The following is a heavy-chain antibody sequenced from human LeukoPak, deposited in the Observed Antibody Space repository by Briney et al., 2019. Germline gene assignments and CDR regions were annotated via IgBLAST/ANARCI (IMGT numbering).Heavy chain of an antibody. CDR3: ARATGVVVIGYYYYGMDV. CDR1: GWSFSSYC. J-gene: IGHJ6*02. Sequence: SWGTLSLSCAASGWSFSSYCRSWIRQAPGKGLEWIWSINSSSSYIYYADSVKGRFTISRDNAKNSLYLQMNSLRAEDTAVYYCARATGVVVIGYYYYGMDVWGQGTTVTVSS. D-gene: IGHD3-22*01. CDR2: INSSSSYI. V-gene: IGHV3-21*01.